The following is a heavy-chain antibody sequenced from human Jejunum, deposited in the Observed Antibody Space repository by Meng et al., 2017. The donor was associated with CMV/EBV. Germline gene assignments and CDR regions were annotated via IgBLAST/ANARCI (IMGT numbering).Heavy chain of an antibody. J-gene: IGHJ5*01. D-gene: IGHD2-2*01. CDR1: GGSVSKYY. CDR2: IYNSGDI. V-gene: IGHV4-59*02. CDR3: VRHGDCSSGSCYYHWLDP. Sequence: QGARQGSGPGLVRPSETLSLTCSISGGSVSKYYWGWIRQTPGGGLEWLGYIYNSGDIYYNPFLEGRVTISTDTSKNQFSLKLRYVTAADTAVYYCVRHGDCSSGSCYYHWLDPWGQGSLVTVSS.